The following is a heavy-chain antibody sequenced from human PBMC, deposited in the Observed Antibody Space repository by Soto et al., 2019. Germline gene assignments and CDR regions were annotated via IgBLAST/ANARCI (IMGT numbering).Heavy chain of an antibody. V-gene: IGHV4-39*01. CDR2: IYYDGTT. J-gene: IGHJ4*02. Sequence: SETLSLTCTVSGDSISDSTYYWGWVRQSPGQGLEWFGSIYYDGTTFYNPSLKSRLTISVDTSKNQFSLQLSSVTAADTAVYYCARGLFTGSQYSGGWYYFDSWGQGTQVTVSS. D-gene: IGHD1-26*01. CDR1: GDSISDSTYY. CDR3: ARGLFTGSQYSGGWYYFDS.